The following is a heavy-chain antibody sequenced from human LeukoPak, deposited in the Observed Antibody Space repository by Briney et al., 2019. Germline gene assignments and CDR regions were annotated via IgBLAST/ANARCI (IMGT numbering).Heavy chain of an antibody. V-gene: IGHV3-23*01. CDR2: ISIGGDYT. D-gene: IGHD1-14*01. J-gene: IGHJ4*02. Sequence: GGSLRLSCAASGFTFSGYSMSWVRQAPGKGLEWVSGISIGGDYTYYAASVQGRFTISRDNSKNTLFLQMSNLRAEDTAKYYCANLNSATITADFDNWGQGSLAFVSS. CDR3: ANLNSATITADFDN. CDR1: GFTFSGYS.